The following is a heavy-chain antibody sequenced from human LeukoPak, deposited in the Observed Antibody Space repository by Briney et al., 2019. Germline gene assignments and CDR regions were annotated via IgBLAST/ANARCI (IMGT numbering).Heavy chain of an antibody. Sequence: GRSLRLSCAPSGFTFSSYARHWVRQAPGKGLEWVAVISYDGSNKYYADSVKGRFTVSRDNSRNTMYLHMNSLKVEDTAVYYCAKDELPSGGGLDYWGQGTLVTVSS. V-gene: IGHV3-30*14. CDR2: ISYDGSNK. CDR1: GFTFSSYA. J-gene: IGHJ4*02. CDR3: AKDELPSGGGLDY. D-gene: IGHD3-16*01.